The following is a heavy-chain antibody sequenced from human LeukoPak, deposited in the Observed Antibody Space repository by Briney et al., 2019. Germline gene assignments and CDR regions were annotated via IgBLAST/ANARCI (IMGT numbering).Heavy chain of an antibody. CDR2: IDHSGST. CDR1: GGSFSGYY. Sequence: PSETLSLTCAVYGGSFSGYYWSWIRQPPGKGLEWIGEIDHSGSTNCNPSLKSRVTISVDTSKNQFSLKLGSVTAADTAVYYCARGRGGGATDYWGQGTLVTVSS. V-gene: IGHV4-34*01. J-gene: IGHJ4*02. CDR3: ARGRGGGATDY. D-gene: IGHD1-26*01.